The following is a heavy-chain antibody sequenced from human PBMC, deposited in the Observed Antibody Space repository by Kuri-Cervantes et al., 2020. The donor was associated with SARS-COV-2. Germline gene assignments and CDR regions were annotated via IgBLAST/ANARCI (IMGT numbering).Heavy chain of an antibody. CDR3: AGDSRGDLQYIYGLDV. J-gene: IGHJ6*02. CDR2: IKQDGSEK. CDR1: GFTFSSYW. D-gene: IGHD3-10*01. Sequence: GESLKISCAASGFTFSSYWMSWVRQAPGKGLEWVANIKQDGSEKYYVDSVKGRFTISRDNAKNSLYLQMNSLRAEDTAVYYCAGDSRGDLQYIYGLDVWGQGTTVTVSS. V-gene: IGHV3-7*03.